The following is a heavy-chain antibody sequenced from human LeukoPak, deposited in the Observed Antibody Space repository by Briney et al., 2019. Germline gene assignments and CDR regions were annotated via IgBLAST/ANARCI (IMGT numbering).Heavy chain of an antibody. Sequence: GASVKVSCKASGGTFSSYAISWVRQAPGQGLEWMGWISAYNGNTNYAQKLQGRVTMTTDTSTSTAYMELRSLRSDDTAVYYCARRPHYDFWSGYPDYWGQGTLVTVSS. CDR2: ISAYNGNT. CDR1: GGTFSSYA. D-gene: IGHD3-3*01. V-gene: IGHV1-18*01. CDR3: ARRPHYDFWSGYPDY. J-gene: IGHJ4*02.